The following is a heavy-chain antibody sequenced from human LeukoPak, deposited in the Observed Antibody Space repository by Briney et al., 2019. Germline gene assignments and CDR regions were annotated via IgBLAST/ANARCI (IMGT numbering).Heavy chain of an antibody. CDR3: ARDPAIAAAGID. D-gene: IGHD6-13*01. Sequence: GGSLRLSCAASGFTFSSYSMNWVRQGPGKGLGLVSSISSSSSYIYYADSVKGRFTISRDNAKNSLYLQMNSLRAEDTAVYYCARDPAIAAAGIDWGQGTLVTVSS. V-gene: IGHV3-21*01. CDR2: ISSSSSYI. CDR1: GFTFSSYS. J-gene: IGHJ4*02.